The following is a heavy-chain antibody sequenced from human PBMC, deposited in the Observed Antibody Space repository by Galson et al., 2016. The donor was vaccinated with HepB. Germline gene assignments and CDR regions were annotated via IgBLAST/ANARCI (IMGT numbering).Heavy chain of an antibody. D-gene: IGHD4-17*01. CDR3: ARVATMTTFYYYYGMDV. CDR1: GFTFSSYA. Sequence: SLRLSCAASGFTFSSYAMNWVRQAPGKGLEWVALISDDGGNKYYVDSVKGRFTISRDNSKNTLYLQMNSLRAEDTAVYYCARVATMTTFYYYYGMDVWGQGTTVTVSS. CDR2: ISDDGGNK. J-gene: IGHJ6*02. V-gene: IGHV3-30-3*01.